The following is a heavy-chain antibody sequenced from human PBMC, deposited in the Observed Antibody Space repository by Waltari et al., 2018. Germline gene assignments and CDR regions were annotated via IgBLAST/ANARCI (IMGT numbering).Heavy chain of an antibody. CDR2: INSDGSST. CDR3: ARAAGIAARGNWFDP. V-gene: IGHV3-74*01. CDR1: GFTFSSYW. J-gene: IGHJ5*02. Sequence: DVQLVESGGGLVQPGGSLRLSCAASGFTFSSYWLHWVRQAPGKGLVWVSRINSDGSSTSYADSVKGRFTISRDNAKNTLYLQMNSLRAEDTAVYYCARAAGIAARGNWFDPWGQGTLVTVSS. D-gene: IGHD6-6*01.